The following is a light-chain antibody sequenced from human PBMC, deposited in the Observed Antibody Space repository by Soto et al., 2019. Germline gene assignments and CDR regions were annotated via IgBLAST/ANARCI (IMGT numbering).Light chain of an antibody. V-gene: IGKV3-11*01. CDR3: QQRSNWPLT. Sequence: EIVLTQSPGTLSLSPGERATRSCRASQSVSTYISWYQQKPGQAPRRLIYDVSNRASGIPARFSGSGSGTDFTLTISSLEPEDFAVYYCQQRSNWPLTFGGGTKVDIK. CDR1: QSVSTY. CDR2: DVS. J-gene: IGKJ4*01.